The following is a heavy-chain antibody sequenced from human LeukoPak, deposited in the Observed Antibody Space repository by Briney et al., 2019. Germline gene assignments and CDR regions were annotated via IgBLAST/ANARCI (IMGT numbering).Heavy chain of an antibody. V-gene: IGHV3-7*01. CDR1: GFTFSSYW. CDR3: ARVRGVGSGSSGYSVN. D-gene: IGHD3-22*01. J-gene: IGHJ4*02. CDR2: IKQDGSEK. Sequence: GGSLRLSCAASGFTFSSYWMSWVRQAPGKGLEWVANIKQDGSEKYYVDSVKGRFTISRDNAKNSLYLQMNSLRAEDTAVYYCARVRGVGSGSSGYSVNWGQGTLVTVSS.